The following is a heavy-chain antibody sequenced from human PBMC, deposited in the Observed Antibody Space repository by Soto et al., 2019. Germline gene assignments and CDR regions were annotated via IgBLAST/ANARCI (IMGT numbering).Heavy chain of an antibody. D-gene: IGHD3-22*01. V-gene: IGHV1-69*01. CDR2: IIPIFGTA. CDR1: GGTFSSYA. CDR3: AREAFDSSKGAVFDI. Sequence: QVQQVQSGAEVKKPGSSVKVSCKASGGTFSSYAISWVRQAPGQGLEWMGGIIPIFGTANYAQKFQGRVTITADESTSTAYRELSSRRSEDTAVFYGAREAFDSSKGAVFDIGGQGKMVTVSS. J-gene: IGHJ3*02.